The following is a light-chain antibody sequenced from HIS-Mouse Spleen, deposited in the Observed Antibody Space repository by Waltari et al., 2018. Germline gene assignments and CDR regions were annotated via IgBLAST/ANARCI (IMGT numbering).Light chain of an antibody. CDR3: SSYTSSSFNVV. V-gene: IGLV2-14*03. CDR2: YFR. J-gene: IGLJ2*01. CDR1: SSDVGGYNL. Sequence: QSALTQPASVSGSPGQSITISCTGTSSDVGGYNLVPWYQQHPGKAPKLMIYYFRNRPSGVYNRFSGSNTGNTAALTISGLQADDEADYYCSSYTSSSFNVVFGGGTKLTVL.